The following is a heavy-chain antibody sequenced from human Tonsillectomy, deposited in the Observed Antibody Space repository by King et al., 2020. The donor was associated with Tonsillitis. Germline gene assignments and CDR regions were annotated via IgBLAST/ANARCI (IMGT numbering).Heavy chain of an antibody. V-gene: IGHV1-18*04. CDR1: GYTFTTYG. D-gene: IGHD4-17*01. CDR2: ISTYNGNT. Sequence: LQLVQSGPEVKKPGASVKVSCKASGYTFTTYGISWVRQAPGQGLEWMGWISTYNGNTNYARKLQGRVTMTTDTSTSTAYMELRSLTSDDTAVYYCARDGRDYVLFEGWKYWGQGTLVTVSS. CDR3: ARDGRDYVLFEGWKY. J-gene: IGHJ4*02.